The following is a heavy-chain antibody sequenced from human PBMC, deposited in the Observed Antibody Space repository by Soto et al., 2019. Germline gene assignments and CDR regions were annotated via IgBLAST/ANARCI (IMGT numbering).Heavy chain of an antibody. CDR2: IYPGDSDT. CDR3: ATRGNSHAYFDF. Sequence: PGESLKISCKGSGYTFTSYWIAWARQMPGKGLEWMGLIYPGDSDTRYSPSFQGQVTISADKFISTAYLQWSSLKASDTAMYYCATRGNSHAYFDFWGQGTLVTGLL. J-gene: IGHJ4*02. D-gene: IGHD5-18*01. V-gene: IGHV5-51*01. CDR1: GYTFTSYW.